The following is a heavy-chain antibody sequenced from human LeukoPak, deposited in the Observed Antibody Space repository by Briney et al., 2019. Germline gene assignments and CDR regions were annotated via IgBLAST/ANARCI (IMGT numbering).Heavy chain of an antibody. CDR3: ARAHTVTTGDYYYYMDV. CDR1: GYSFTNYD. Sequence: ASVKVSCKASGYSFTNYDINWVRQATGQGLEWMGWMNPKSGDTGYSQKFQGRVFITRDTSINTAYMELSSLGSDDTAVYYCARAHTVTTGDYYYYMDVWGKGTTVTVSS. CDR2: MNPKSGDT. V-gene: IGHV1-8*03. J-gene: IGHJ6*03. D-gene: IGHD4-11*01.